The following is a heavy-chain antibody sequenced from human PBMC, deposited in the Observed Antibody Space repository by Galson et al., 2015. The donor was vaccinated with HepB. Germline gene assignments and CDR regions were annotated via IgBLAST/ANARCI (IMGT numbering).Heavy chain of an antibody. V-gene: IGHV3-9*01. CDR1: GFTFDDYA. Sequence: SLRLSCAASGFTFDDYAMHWVRQAPGKGLEWVSGIRWNSGSIGYADSVKGRFTISRDKAKNSLYLQMNSLRAEDTALYYCAKDKHIVVVTAIRDVDYYCYGMGVSGQRTTVTVSS. CDR2: IRWNSGSI. J-gene: IGHJ6*02. CDR3: AKDKHIVVVTAIRDVDYYCYGMGV. D-gene: IGHD2-21*02.